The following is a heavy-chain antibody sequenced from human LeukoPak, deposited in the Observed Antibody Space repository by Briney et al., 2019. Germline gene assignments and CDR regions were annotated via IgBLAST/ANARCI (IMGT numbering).Heavy chain of an antibody. D-gene: IGHD6-13*01. J-gene: IGHJ4*02. CDR3: ARDGTAAGRFEGWADY. CDR2: ISAYNGNT. V-gene: IGHV1-18*01. Sequence: ASVKVSCKASGYTFTGYGISWVRQAPGQGLEWMGWISAYNGNTNYAQKLQGRVTMTTDTSTSTAYMELRSLRSDDTAVYYCARDGTAAGRFEGWADYWGQGTLVTVSS. CDR1: GYTFTGYG.